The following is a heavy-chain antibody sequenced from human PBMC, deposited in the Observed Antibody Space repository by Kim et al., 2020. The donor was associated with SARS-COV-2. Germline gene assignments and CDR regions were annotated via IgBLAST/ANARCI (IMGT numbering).Heavy chain of an antibody. CDR2: ISGSGGST. J-gene: IGHJ6*02. Sequence: GGSLRLSCAASGFTFSSYAMSWVRQAPGKGLEWVSAISGSGGSTYYADSVKGRFTISRDNSKNTLYLQMNSLRAEDTAVYYCAKDRWALRFLSRFSGMNVWGQGTTVTVPS. V-gene: IGHV3-23*01. CDR1: GFTFSSYA. CDR3: AKDRWALRFLSRFSGMNV. D-gene: IGHD3-3*01.